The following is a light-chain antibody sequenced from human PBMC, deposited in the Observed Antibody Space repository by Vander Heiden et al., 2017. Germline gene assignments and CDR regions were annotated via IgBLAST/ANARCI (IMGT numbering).Light chain of an antibody. CDR3: NCRDSSGKHRV. J-gene: IGLJ2*01. CDR2: GKN. V-gene: IGLV3-19*01. CDR1: SLRSDY. Sequence: SSELTQHPAVSVPLGQTVRITCQGDSLRSDYASWYQQKPGQAPVLVIYGKNNRPSGIPDRFSGSSSGNTASLTITGAQAEDEADYYCNCRDSSGKHRVFGGGTKLTVL.